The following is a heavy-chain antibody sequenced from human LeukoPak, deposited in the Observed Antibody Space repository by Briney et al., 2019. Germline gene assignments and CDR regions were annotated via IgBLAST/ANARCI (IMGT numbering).Heavy chain of an antibody. CDR1: GGTFSIYA. CDR2: IIPIFGTA. D-gene: IGHD3-22*01. V-gene: IGHV1-69*13. CDR3: ARGGTYYDSSGYYHVGDY. J-gene: IGHJ4*02. Sequence: ASVKVSCKASGGTFSIYAISWVRQAPGQGLEWMGGIIPIFGTANYAQKFQGRVTITADESTSTAYMELSSLRSEDTAVYYCARGGTYYDSSGYYHVGDYWGQGTLVTVSS.